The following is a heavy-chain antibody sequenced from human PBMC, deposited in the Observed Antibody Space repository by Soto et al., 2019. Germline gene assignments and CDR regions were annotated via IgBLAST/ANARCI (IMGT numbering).Heavy chain of an antibody. CDR2: IYPGDSDT. CDR3: ARAREITMPNHPFHY. D-gene: IGHD3-10*01. J-gene: IGHJ4*02. CDR1: GYSFTSYW. V-gene: IGHV5-51*01. Sequence: GESLKISCKGSGYSFTSYWIGWVRQMPGKGLEWMGIIYPGDSDTRYSPSFQGQVTISADKSISTAYLQWSSLKASDTAMYYCARAREITMPNHPFHYWGQGTLVTVPS.